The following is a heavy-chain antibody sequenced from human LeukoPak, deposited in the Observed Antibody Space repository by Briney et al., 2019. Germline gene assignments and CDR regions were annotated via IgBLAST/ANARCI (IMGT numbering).Heavy chain of an antibody. CDR2: IYYSGST. J-gene: IGHJ4*02. Sequence: PGGSLRLSCAASGFTFSNAWMSWVRQAPGKGLEWIGSIYYSGSTYYNPSLKSRVTISLDTSKNQFSLKLSSVTAADTAVYYCARIRNYGSGTYIPFVDYWGQGTLVTVSS. CDR1: GFTFSNAW. CDR3: ARIRNYGSGTYIPFVDY. V-gene: IGHV4-38-2*01. D-gene: IGHD3-10*01.